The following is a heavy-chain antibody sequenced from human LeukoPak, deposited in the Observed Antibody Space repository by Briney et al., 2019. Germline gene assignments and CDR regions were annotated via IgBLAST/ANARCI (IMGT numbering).Heavy chain of an antibody. CDR2: INHRGST. CDR3: ARGCSSTSCGYNYYYYMDV. J-gene: IGHJ6*03. V-gene: IGHV4-34*01. D-gene: IGHD2-2*01. CDR1: GGSFSGYY. Sequence: SETLSLTCAVYGGSFSGYYWSWIRQPPGKGLEWIGEINHRGSTNFNPSRKGRVTISVDTSTNQFSLKLSSVTAADTAVYYCARGCSSTSCGYNYYYYMDVWGKGTTVTVSS.